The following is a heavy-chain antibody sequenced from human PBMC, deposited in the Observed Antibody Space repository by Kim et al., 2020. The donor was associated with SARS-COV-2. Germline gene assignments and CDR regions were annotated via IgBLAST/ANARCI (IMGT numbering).Heavy chain of an antibody. D-gene: IGHD3-10*01. Sequence: SETLSLTCAVYGGSFSGYYWSWIRQPPGKGLEWIGEINHSGSTYYNPSLKSRVTISVDTSKNQFSLKLSSVTAADTAVYYCARGRMMVRGVIKAPYYYYYGMDVWGQGTTVTVSS. V-gene: IGHV4-34*01. CDR3: ARGRMMVRGVIKAPYYYYYGMDV. J-gene: IGHJ6*02. CDR1: GGSFSGYY. CDR2: INHSGST.